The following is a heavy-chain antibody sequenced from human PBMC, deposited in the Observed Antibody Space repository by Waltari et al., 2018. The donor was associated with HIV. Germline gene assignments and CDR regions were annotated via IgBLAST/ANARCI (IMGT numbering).Heavy chain of an antibody. CDR1: GFTVSSNY. Sequence: EVQLVESGGGLVQPGGSLRLSCAASGFTVSSNYMNWVRQAPGKGLEWVSLIYTGGSTYYADSVKGRFTISRDNSKNTLYLQMNSLRAEDTAVYYCASPDTTMVHGHYYFYHMDVWGQGTTVTVSS. CDR2: IYTGGST. D-gene: IGHD5-18*01. V-gene: IGHV3-66*01. J-gene: IGHJ6*02. CDR3: ASPDTTMVHGHYYFYHMDV.